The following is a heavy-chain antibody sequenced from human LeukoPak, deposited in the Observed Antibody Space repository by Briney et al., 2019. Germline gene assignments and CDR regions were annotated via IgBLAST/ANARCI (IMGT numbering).Heavy chain of an antibody. Sequence: GESLKISCKGSGYSFTSYWIGWVRQLPGKGLEWMGIIYPGDSDTRYSPSFQGQVTISADKSISTAYLQQSSLKASDTAMYYCARQADLDTAMGDYWGQGTLVTVSS. CDR3: ARQADLDTAMGDY. V-gene: IGHV5-51*01. CDR1: GYSFTSYW. D-gene: IGHD5-18*01. J-gene: IGHJ4*02. CDR2: IYPGDSDT.